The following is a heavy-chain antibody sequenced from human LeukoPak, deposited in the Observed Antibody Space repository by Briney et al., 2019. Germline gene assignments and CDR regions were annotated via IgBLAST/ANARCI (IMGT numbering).Heavy chain of an antibody. CDR2: INHSGST. CDR1: GGSFSGYY. D-gene: IGHD6-13*01. J-gene: IGHJ5*02. V-gene: IGHV4-34*01. Sequence: SETLSLTCAVYGGSFSGYYWSWIRQPPGKGLEWIGEINHSGSTYYNPSLKSRVTISVDTSKNQFSLKLSSVTAADTAVYYCARDWGQQLAGDWFDPWGQGTLVTVSS. CDR3: ARDWGQQLAGDWFDP.